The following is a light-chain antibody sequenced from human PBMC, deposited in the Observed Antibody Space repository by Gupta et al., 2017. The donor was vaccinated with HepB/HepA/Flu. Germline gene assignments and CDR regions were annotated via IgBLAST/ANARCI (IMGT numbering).Light chain of an antibody. CDR2: GAS. CDR1: QSVSSN. V-gene: IGKV3-15*01. CDR3: QQYNNWRET. J-gene: IGKJ1*01. Sequence: EIVMPQSLDTLSVCQGERATLSCRASQSVSSNLAWYQQKPGQAPRLLIYGASTRATGIPARFSGSGSGTEFTLTISSLQSEDFAVYYCQQYNNWRETFGQGTKVEIK.